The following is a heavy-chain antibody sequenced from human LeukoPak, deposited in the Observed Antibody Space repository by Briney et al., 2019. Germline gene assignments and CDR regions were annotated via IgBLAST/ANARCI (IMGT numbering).Heavy chain of an antibody. J-gene: IGHJ4*02. CDR3: AREHSSLDY. D-gene: IGHD6-13*01. Sequence: GGSLRLSCAASGFTFSSYAMHWVRQAPGKGLEWVAVISYDGCNKYYADSVKGRFTISRDNSKNTLYLQMNSLRAEDTAVYYCAREHSSLDYWGQGTLVTVSS. CDR1: GFTFSSYA. CDR2: ISYDGCNK. V-gene: IGHV3-30-3*01.